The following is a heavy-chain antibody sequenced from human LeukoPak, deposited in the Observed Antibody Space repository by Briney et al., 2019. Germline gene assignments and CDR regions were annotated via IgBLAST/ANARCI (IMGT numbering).Heavy chain of an antibody. V-gene: IGHV3-48*01. D-gene: IGHD5-24*01. CDR1: GFTFSTYS. CDR2: ISTSSSTI. J-gene: IGHJ6*03. CDR3: ARELRGYNRLRTYYYYMDV. Sequence: GGSLRLSCAASGFTFSTYSMNWVRQAPGKGLEWVSYISTSSSTIYYADSVKGRFTISRDNAKNSLYLQMNSLKTEDTAVYYCARELRGYNRLRTYYYYMDVWGKGTTVTVSS.